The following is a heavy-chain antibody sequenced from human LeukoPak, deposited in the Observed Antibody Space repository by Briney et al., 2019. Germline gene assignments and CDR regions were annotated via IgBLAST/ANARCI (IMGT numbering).Heavy chain of an antibody. D-gene: IGHD1-26*01. J-gene: IGHJ5*02. V-gene: IGHV4-61*01. Sequence: SETLSLTCTVSGASVSSASYWTWIRQPPGKGVEWIAHIYNGVNINYNPSLKSRVTISVDTSKNQFSLRLNPATAADTAAYYCARSRAFNSGAFDPWGQGSLVTVSS. CDR1: GASVSSASY. CDR3: ARSRAFNSGAFDP. CDR2: IYNGVNI.